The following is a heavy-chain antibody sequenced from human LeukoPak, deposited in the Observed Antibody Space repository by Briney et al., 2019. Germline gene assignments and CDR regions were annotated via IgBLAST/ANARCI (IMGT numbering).Heavy chain of an antibody. J-gene: IGHJ5*02. CDR2: INPNSGGT. D-gene: IGHD4-17*01. CDR1: GYTFTGYY. Sequence: ASVKVSCKASGYTFTGYYMHWVRQAPGQGLEWMGWINPNSGGTNYAQKFQGRVTMTRDTSISTAYMELSRLRSDDTAVYYCARVWYGDYYWFDPWGQGTLVTVSS. V-gene: IGHV1-2*02. CDR3: ARVWYGDYYWFDP.